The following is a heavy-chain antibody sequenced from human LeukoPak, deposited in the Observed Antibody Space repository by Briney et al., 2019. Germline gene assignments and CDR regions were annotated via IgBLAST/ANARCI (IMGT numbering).Heavy chain of an antibody. CDR3: ARTGTSDAFDY. Sequence: GASVKVSCKASGGTFSSYAISWVRQAPGQGLEWMGRIIPIFGTANYAQKFQGRDTITTDESTSTAYMELSSLRSEDTAVYYCARTGTSDAFDYWGQGTLVTVSS. D-gene: IGHD1-1*01. V-gene: IGHV1-69*05. CDR2: IIPIFGTA. J-gene: IGHJ4*02. CDR1: GGTFSSYA.